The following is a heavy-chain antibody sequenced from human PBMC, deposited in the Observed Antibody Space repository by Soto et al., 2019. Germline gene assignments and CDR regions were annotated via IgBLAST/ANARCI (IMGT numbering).Heavy chain of an antibody. CDR1: GFTFSSYG. J-gene: IGHJ6*02. Sequence: PGGSLRLSCAASGFTFSSYGMHWVRQAPGKGLEWVAVISYDGSNKYYADSVKGRLTISRDNSKNTLYLQMNSLRAEDTAVYYCAKEIDRGVAPYYYYYGMDVWGQGTTVTV. CDR3: AKEIDRGVAPYYYYYGMDV. D-gene: IGHD2-15*01. V-gene: IGHV3-30*18. CDR2: ISYDGSNK.